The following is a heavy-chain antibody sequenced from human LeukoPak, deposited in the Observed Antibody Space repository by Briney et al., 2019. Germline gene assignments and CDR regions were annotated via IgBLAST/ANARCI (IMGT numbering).Heavy chain of an antibody. Sequence: GGSLRLSCAASGFTLSNYWMNWVRQVPGKGLVWVSHINSDGSNIRYADSVKGRFTISRDNAKNSLYLQIDSLRPEDTAVYYCIRDGLGTSPYDLWGQGALVTVSS. CDR3: IRDGLGTSPYDL. V-gene: IGHV3-74*01. J-gene: IGHJ5*02. CDR1: GFTLSNYW. D-gene: IGHD7-27*01. CDR2: INSDGSNI.